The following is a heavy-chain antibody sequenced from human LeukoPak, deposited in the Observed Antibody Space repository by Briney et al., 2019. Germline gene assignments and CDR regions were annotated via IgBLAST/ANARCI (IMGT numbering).Heavy chain of an antibody. J-gene: IGHJ4*02. CDR2: IYDGGST. CDR1: RVFVWGDSED. CDR3: TRGGGYYDPFDH. D-gene: IGHD3-3*01. Sequence: TLSHPFTIWRVFVWGDSEDRRGLRINKEKSLEWIAYIYDGGSTIYNPSLMSRVSISADTSKNQFSLRLSSVTAADTAVYYCTRGGGYYDPFDHWGQGTLVTVSS. V-gene: IGHV4-31*02.